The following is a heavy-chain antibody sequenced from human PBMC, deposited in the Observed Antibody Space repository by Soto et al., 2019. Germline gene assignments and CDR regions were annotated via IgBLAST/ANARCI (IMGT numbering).Heavy chain of an antibody. J-gene: IGHJ4*01. CDR1: GFTFSDVW. CDR2: IKSKTDGGTT. V-gene: IGHV3-15*07. D-gene: IGHD3-9*01. Sequence: GSLRLSCAASGFTFSDVWINWVRQTPGKGLEWVGRIKSKTDGGTTDFAAPVKGRFAISRDDSRDMVYMQMYSLKTDDTAVYYCTTDSLFTGQLVRMDNWGHGTLVTVSS. CDR3: TTDSLFTGQLVRMDN.